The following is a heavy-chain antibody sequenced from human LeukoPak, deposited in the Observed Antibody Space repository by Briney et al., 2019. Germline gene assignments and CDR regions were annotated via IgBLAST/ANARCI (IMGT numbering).Heavy chain of an antibody. CDR3: ARGPTNWGSRGYFDY. Sequence: EASVKVSCKASGYTFTDYYIHWVRQAPGQGLEWMGRINPNSGGTNYAQKLQGRVTMTTDTSTSTAYIELRSLRSDDTAVYYCARGPTNWGSRGYFDYWGQGTLVTVSS. CDR2: INPNSGGT. CDR1: GYTFTDYY. D-gene: IGHD7-27*01. V-gene: IGHV1-2*06. J-gene: IGHJ4*02.